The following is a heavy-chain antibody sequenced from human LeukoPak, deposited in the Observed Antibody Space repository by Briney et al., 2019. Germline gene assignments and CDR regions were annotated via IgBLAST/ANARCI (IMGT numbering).Heavy chain of an antibody. D-gene: IGHD3-16*01. CDR2: ISSGSGTI. V-gene: IGHV3-48*02. CDR1: GFTFSSYS. J-gene: IGHJ4*02. CDR3: ARDTHYAFDY. Sequence: QPGGSLRLSCAASGFTFSSYSMNWVRQAPGKGLEWLSYISSGSGTIYYADSVKGRFTISRDNAKNSLYLQMDGLRDEDTAVYSCARDTHYAFDYWGQGALVTVSS.